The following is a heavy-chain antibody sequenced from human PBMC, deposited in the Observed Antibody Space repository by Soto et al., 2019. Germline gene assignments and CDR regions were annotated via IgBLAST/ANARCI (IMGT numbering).Heavy chain of an antibody. CDR1: GYSFTSYW. Sequence: PGESLKISCKGSGYSFTSYWIGWVRQMPGKGLEWMGIIYPGDSDTRYSPSFQGQVTISADKSISTAYLQWSSPKASDTAMYYCARHGSGSYYSAYYYGMDVWGQGTTVTVYS. CDR2: IYPGDSDT. D-gene: IGHD3-10*01. CDR3: ARHGSGSYYSAYYYGMDV. V-gene: IGHV5-51*01. J-gene: IGHJ6*02.